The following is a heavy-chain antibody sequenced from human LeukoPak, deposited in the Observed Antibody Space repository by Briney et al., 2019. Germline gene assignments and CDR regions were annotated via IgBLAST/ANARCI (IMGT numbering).Heavy chain of an antibody. CDR2: ISGSGGTT. CDR1: EFTFSSYA. CDR3: AKEFSSSWYYYFDY. J-gene: IGHJ4*02. V-gene: IGHV3-23*01. D-gene: IGHD6-13*01. Sequence: PGGSLRLSCAASEFTFSSYAMSWVRQAPGKGLEWVSAISGSGGTTYYTDSEKGRFTISRDNSKNTLYLQMNSLRAEDTAVYYCAKEFSSSWYYYFDYWGQGTLVTVSS.